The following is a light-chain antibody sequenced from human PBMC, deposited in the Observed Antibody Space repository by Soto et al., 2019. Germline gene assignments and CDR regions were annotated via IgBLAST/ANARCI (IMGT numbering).Light chain of an antibody. CDR1: SGSIASNY. Sequence: NFMLTQPHSVSESPGKTVTISCTRSSGSIASNYVQWYQQRPGSAPTTVIYEDNQRPSVVPDRFSGSIDSSSNSASLTISGLKTEDEADYYCQSYDSNSQVFGGGTKLTVL. CDR2: EDN. J-gene: IGLJ2*01. V-gene: IGLV6-57*04. CDR3: QSYDSNSQV.